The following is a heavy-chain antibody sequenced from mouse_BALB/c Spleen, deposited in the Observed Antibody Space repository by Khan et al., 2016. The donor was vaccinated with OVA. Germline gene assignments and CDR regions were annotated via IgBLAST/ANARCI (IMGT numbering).Heavy chain of an antibody. V-gene: IGHV3-2*02. CDR2: ISSSGST. D-gene: IGHD2-3*01. Sequence: EVQLVESGPGLVKPSQSLSLTCTVTGYSITSDYAWNLIRQFPGNKLEWMGFISSSGSTNYNPALKSRISITRDTSKNQFFLQLNSVTTEDTATYDCARDGSRYNYSIDYWGQGTSVTVSS. CDR3: ARDGSRYNYSIDY. J-gene: IGHJ4*01. CDR1: GYSITSDYA.